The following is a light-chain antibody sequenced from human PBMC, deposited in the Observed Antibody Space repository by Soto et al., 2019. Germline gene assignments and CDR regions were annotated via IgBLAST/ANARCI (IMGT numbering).Light chain of an antibody. J-gene: IGKJ2*01. CDR3: HQYKSPPYT. V-gene: IGKV1-5*01. CDR1: QSISTL. CDR2: DAS. Sequence: DIQMTQSPSTLSASVGDRVTITCRASQSISTLLVWYQQKPGKAPNLLIYDASSLENGDPARFSGSGSGTEFTLTISSLQSDDFATYYCHQYKSPPYTFGQGTRLEIK.